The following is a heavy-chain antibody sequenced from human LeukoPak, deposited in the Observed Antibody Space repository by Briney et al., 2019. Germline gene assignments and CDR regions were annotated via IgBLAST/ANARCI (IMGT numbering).Heavy chain of an antibody. CDR3: ARAGLYYYMDV. CDR1: GYSISSGYY. Sequence: SETLSLTCTVSGYSISSGYYWGWIRQPPGKGLEWIGSIYYSGSTYYNPSLKSRVTISVDTSKNQFSLKLSSVTAADTAVYYCARAGLYYYMDVWGKGTTVTVSS. J-gene: IGHJ6*03. CDR2: IYYSGST. D-gene: IGHD3/OR15-3a*01. V-gene: IGHV4-38-2*02.